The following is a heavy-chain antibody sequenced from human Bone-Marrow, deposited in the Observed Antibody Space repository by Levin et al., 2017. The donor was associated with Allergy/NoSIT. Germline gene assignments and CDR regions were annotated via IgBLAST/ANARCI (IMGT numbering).Heavy chain of an antibody. V-gene: IGHV3-7*03. D-gene: IGHD2-2*01. CDR2: IKQDGSEK. J-gene: IGHJ5*02. CDR1: GILFSTSW. Sequence: QSGGSLRLSCAASGILFSTSWMHWVRQAPGKGLEWVANIKQDGSEKYYLDSVEGRFTISRDNAKSSLYLQMNSLRAEDTAVYYCARDGIASSTAYGGNWFDLWGPGTLVTVSP. CDR3: ARDGIASSTAYGGNWFDL.